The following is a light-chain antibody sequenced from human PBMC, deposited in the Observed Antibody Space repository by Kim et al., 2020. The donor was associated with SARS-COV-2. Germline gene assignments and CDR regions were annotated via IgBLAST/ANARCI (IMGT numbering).Light chain of an antibody. CDR1: SSSVGGYNY. CDR2: DAT. V-gene: IGLV2-14*03. CDR3: SSYTGNSTLYV. Sequence: QSITISCSSTSSSVGGYNYLSSYQQHPRDAPTLMIYDATSRPSGVSNRFSASKSANTASLPISGLQATDEDDYYCSSYTGNSTLYVFGTGTKVTVL. J-gene: IGLJ1*01.